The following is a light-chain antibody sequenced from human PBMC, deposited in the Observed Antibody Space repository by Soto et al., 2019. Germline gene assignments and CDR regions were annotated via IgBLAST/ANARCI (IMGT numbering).Light chain of an antibody. Sequence: EIVLTQSPGTLSLSPGERATLSCRASQSISGSYLAWYQQKPGQPPRLLIYGASSRATGVPDRLSGSGSGTDFTLTFSRLEPDDFAVYYCQQYGTSPYTFGQGTKLEIK. J-gene: IGKJ2*01. CDR2: GAS. CDR1: QSISGSY. V-gene: IGKV3-20*01. CDR3: QQYGTSPYT.